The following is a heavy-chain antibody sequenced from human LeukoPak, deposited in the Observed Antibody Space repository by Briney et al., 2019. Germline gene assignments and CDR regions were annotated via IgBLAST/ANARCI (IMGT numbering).Heavy chain of an antibody. CDR3: ARGYCSGGSCLDYYYMDV. D-gene: IGHD2-15*01. V-gene: IGHV1-69*13. J-gene: IGHJ6*03. CDR1: GGTFSSYA. Sequence: SVKVSCKASGGTFSSYAISWVRQAPGQGLEGMGGIVPIFGTANYAQKFQGRVTITADESTSTAYMELSSLRSEDTAVYYCARGYCSGGSCLDYYYMDVWGKGTTVTISS. CDR2: IVPIFGTA.